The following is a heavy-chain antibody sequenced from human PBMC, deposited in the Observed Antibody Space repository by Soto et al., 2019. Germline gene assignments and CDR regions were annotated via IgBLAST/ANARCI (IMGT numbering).Heavy chain of an antibody. CDR3: AGGAGYDILTCYSNTAVYYYYGMDV. CDR1: GGSISSYY. J-gene: IGHJ6*02. V-gene: IGHV4-59*01. Sequence: SETLSLTCTVSGGSISSYYWSWIRQPPGKGLEWIGYIYYSGSTNYNPSLKSRVTISVDTSKNQFSLKLSSVTAADTAVYYCAGGAGYDILTCYSNTAVYYYYGMDVWGQGTTVTVSS. D-gene: IGHD3-9*01. CDR2: IYYSGST.